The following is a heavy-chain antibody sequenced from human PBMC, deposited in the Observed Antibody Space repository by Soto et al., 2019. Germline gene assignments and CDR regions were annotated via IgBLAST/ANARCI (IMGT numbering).Heavy chain of an antibody. CDR2: IFYSGST. V-gene: IGHV4-30-4*01. Sequence: PSETLSLTCTVSGGSISSGDSYWSGIRQSPGKGLEWIGYIFYSGSTYYNPSLGSRFTISVDTSKNQFSLKLNSVTAADTAVYYCAREGAASYSYYYGTDVWGQGTTVTVSS. CDR3: AREGAASYSYYYGTDV. J-gene: IGHJ6*02. D-gene: IGHD3-16*01. CDR1: GGSISSGDSY.